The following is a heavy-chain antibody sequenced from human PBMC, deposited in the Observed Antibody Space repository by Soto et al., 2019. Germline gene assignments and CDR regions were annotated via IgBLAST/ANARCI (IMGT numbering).Heavy chain of an antibody. CDR2: IIPNFGTA. D-gene: IGHD1-26*01. Sequence: QVQLVQSGTEVKKPGSSLKVSCKASGGTFSRYAISWVRQAPGQGLEWMGGIIPNFGTANYAEKFQGRVTITADESTSTADMELSSLRSEDTAVYYCARTWEPLDYYGMDVWGQGTTVTVSS. V-gene: IGHV1-69*01. CDR3: ARTWEPLDYYGMDV. J-gene: IGHJ6*02. CDR1: GGTFSRYA.